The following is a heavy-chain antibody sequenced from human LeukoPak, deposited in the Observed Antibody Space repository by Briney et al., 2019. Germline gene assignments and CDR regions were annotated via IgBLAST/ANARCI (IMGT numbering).Heavy chain of an antibody. CDR1: GFTFSSYG. CDR3: AKPLDYVWGSYCFDY. CDR2: ISYDGSNK. Sequence: QPGRSLRLSCAASGFTFSSYGMHWVRQAPGKGLEWVAVISYDGSNKYYADSVKGRFTISRDNSKNTLYLQMNSLRAEDTAVYYCAKPLDYVWGSYCFDYWGQGTLVTVSS. J-gene: IGHJ4*02. D-gene: IGHD3-16*01. V-gene: IGHV3-30*18.